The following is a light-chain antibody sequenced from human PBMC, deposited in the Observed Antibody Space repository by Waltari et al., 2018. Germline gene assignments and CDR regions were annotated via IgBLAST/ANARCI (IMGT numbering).Light chain of an antibody. Sequence: QSMPTQPPSASGSPGQRVSLSCSGGSSNIGRNALNWYKQLPGTAPKLLMYSHVIRPSGVPDRFSGSRSGTSGSLAISGLQSEDEADYYCAAWDDSLKVVLFGGGTKLTVL. CDR3: AAWDDSLKVVL. CDR2: SHV. CDR1: SSNIGRNA. J-gene: IGLJ2*01. V-gene: IGLV1-44*01.